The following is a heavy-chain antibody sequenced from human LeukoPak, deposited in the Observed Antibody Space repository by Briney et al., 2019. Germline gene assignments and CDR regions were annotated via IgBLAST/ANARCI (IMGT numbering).Heavy chain of an antibody. CDR1: GFTFSSYA. J-gene: IGHJ3*02. V-gene: IGHV3-53*01. Sequence: PGGSLRLSCAASGFTFSSYAMSWVRQAPGKGLEWVSVIYSGGSTYYADSVKGRFTISRDNSKNTLYLQMNSLRAEDTAVYYCARGNDDDAFDIWGQGTMVTVSS. D-gene: IGHD1-1*01. CDR3: ARGNDDDAFDI. CDR2: IYSGGST.